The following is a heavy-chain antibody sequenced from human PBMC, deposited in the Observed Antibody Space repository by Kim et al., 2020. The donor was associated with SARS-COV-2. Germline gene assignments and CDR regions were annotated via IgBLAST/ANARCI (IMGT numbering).Heavy chain of an antibody. Sequence: TGYAQKFQGRVTMTRNTSISTAYMELSSLRSEDTAVYYCARGIAAAGNGYWGQGTLVTVSS. V-gene: IGHV1-8*01. D-gene: IGHD6-13*01. CDR3: ARGIAAAGNGY. CDR2: T. J-gene: IGHJ4*02.